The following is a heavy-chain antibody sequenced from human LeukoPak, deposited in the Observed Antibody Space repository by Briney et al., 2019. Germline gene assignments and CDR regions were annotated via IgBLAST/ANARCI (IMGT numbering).Heavy chain of an antibody. CDR3: ARDGQRIAAAGWLFPFDY. J-gene: IGHJ4*02. Sequence: SQTLSLTFAISGDSVSSNSAAWNWIRQSPSRGLEWLGSTYYRSKWYNDYAVSVKSRITINPDTSKNQFSLQLNSVTPEDTAVYYCARDGQRIAAAGWLFPFDYWGQGTLVTVSS. V-gene: IGHV6-1*01. CDR1: GDSVSSNSAA. CDR2: TYYRSKWYN. D-gene: IGHD6-13*01.